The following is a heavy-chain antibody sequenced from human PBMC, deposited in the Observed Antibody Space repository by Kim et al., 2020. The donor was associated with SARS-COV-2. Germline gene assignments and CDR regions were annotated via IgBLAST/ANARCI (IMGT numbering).Heavy chain of an antibody. D-gene: IGHD3-3*01. J-gene: IGHJ3*02. CDR1: GASISSYF. Sequence: SETLSLTCTVSGASISSYFWSWIRQPPGKRLEWIGYISNNGNTNYNPSLKSRVTISRDTSKNQFSLDLRSVTAADTAVYYFATIFGVIVSDSFDIWDQGT. CDR3: ATIFGVIVSDSFDI. CDR2: ISNNGNT. V-gene: IGHV4-59*08.